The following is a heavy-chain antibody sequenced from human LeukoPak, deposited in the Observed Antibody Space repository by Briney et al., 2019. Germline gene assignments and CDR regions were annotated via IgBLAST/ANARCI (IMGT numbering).Heavy chain of an antibody. J-gene: IGHJ4*02. Sequence: GGSLRLSCAASGFTFSSYGMHWVRQAPGKGLEWVAFIRYDGSNKYYADSVKGRFTISRDNSKNTLYLQMNSLRAEDTAVYYCARRRYSGSSQHFDYWGQGTLVTVSS. V-gene: IGHV3-30*02. D-gene: IGHD1-26*01. CDR3: ARRRYSGSSQHFDY. CDR1: GFTFSSYG. CDR2: IRYDGSNK.